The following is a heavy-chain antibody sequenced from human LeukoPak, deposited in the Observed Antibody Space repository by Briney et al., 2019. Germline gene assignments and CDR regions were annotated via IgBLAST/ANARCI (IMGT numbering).Heavy chain of an antibody. CDR3: ARERPLDY. Sequence: GGSLRLSCAASGFSFSGHWMHWVRQAPGKGPEWVSFISDSGSDLYYRDSVKGRFTISRDNAKNSLYLQMDSLRAEDTAVYFCARERPLDYWGQGTLVTVSS. V-gene: IGHV3-48*01. CDR1: GFSFSGHW. J-gene: IGHJ4*02. CDR2: ISDSGSDL.